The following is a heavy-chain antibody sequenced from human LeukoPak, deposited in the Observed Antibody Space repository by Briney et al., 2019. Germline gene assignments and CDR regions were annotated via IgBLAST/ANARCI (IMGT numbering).Heavy chain of an antibody. CDR1: GFTFSSYA. J-gene: IGHJ4*02. D-gene: IGHD6-13*01. V-gene: IGHV3-30-3*01. CDR2: ISYNGSNK. Sequence: QVQLVQSGGGVVQPGRSLRLSCAAAGFTFSSYAMHCVRQAPGKGLGSVAVISYNGSNKYYADSVKGRFTISRDNSKNTLYLQMNSLRAEDTAVYYCARDRWYSSSWFDYWGQGTLVTVSS. CDR3: ARDRWYSSSWFDY.